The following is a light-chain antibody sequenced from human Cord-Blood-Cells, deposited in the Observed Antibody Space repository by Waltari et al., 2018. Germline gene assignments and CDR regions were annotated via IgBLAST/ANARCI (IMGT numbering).Light chain of an antibody. CDR1: RSEVVGYNS. Sequence: HSALTQPAPVSGSPGQSITISRTGTRSEVVGYNSVSRYQQTPGQAPKLMIYEVSNRPSGVSNRFSASKSGNTASLTISGLQAEDEADYYCSSYTSSSTLVFGGGTKLTVL. J-gene: IGLJ3*02. V-gene: IGLV2-14*01. CDR2: EVS. CDR3: SSYTSSSTLV.